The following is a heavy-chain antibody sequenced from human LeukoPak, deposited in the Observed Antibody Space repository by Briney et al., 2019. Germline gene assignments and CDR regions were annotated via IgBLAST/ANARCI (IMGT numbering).Heavy chain of an antibody. CDR3: AKSAYYYYYMDV. Sequence: SETLSLTCTVSGGSVSSYYWSWIRQPPGKGLEWIGYIYTSGSTDYNPSLKSQVTMSVDTSKNQFSLRLSSVTAADTAVYYCAKSAYYYYYMDVWGKGTTVTVSS. V-gene: IGHV4-4*09. CDR1: GGSVSSYY. CDR2: IYTSGST. J-gene: IGHJ6*03.